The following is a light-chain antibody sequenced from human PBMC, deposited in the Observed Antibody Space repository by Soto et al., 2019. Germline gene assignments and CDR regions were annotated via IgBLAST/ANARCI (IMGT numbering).Light chain of an antibody. Sequence: QTVVTQPLSVSGAPGQRVTISCTGTSSNIGAGYDVHWYQHLPGTAPKLLIYGNTIRPSGVPDRFSGSKSGTSASLAITGLQAEDEADYYCQSYDRSLRGYVFGTGTKLTVL. J-gene: IGLJ1*01. V-gene: IGLV1-40*01. CDR3: QSYDRSLRGYV. CDR1: SSNIGAGYD. CDR2: GNT.